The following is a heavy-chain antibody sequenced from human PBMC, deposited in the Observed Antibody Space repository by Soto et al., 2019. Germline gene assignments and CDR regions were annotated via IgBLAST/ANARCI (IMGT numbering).Heavy chain of an antibody. V-gene: IGHV4-30-2*06. J-gene: IGHJ5*02. D-gene: IGHD3-10*01. Sequence: NPSETLSLTCTVSGGSISSGVHSWNWIRQSPGKGLEWIGYIYHSGATYYNPSLQSRVTISLDNSKNEFSLKLSSVTAADTAIYYCARDRKVRGWPDHWGQGTPVTVSS. CDR2: IYHSGAT. CDR3: ARDRKVRGWPDH. CDR1: GGSISSGVHS.